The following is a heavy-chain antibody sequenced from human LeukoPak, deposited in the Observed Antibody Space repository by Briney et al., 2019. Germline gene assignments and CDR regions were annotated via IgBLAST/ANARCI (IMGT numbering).Heavy chain of an antibody. D-gene: IGHD5-18*01. CDR1: GFTFKGYW. V-gene: IGHV3-7*01. CDR3: VRLRYTYGKNFDC. J-gene: IGHJ4*02. CDR2: IQQDGSEK. Sequence: PGGSLRLSCAASGFTFKGYWMSWVRQAPGKGLEWVANIQQDGSEKKYVDPVKGRFTISRDNAKNSLYLQMDSLRAEDTAVYYCVRLRYTYGKNFDCWGQGTLVTVSS.